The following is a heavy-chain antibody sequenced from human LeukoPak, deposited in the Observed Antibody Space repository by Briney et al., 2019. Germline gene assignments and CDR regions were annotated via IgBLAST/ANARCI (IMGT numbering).Heavy chain of an antibody. CDR3: ARGGNYYDSSGYSTRGPFDY. Sequence: GGSLRLSCAASGFTFDDYGMSWVRQAPGKGLEWVSGINWNGGSTGYADSVKGRFTISKDNAKNSLYLQMNSLRAEDTALYYCARGGNYYDSSGYSTRGPFDYWGQGTLVTVSS. D-gene: IGHD3-22*01. V-gene: IGHV3-20*04. CDR1: GFTFDDYG. CDR2: INWNGGST. J-gene: IGHJ4*02.